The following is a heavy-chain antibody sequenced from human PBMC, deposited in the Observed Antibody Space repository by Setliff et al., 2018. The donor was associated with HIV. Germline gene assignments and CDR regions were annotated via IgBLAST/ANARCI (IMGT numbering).Heavy chain of an antibody. Sequence: LSLTCAVSGYSISSGYYWGWIRQPPGKGLEWIGSFYRSGNTYYNPSLNSRATVSVDTSKNQLSLKLTSVTAADTAVYYCATYADRESNRFDPWGQGILVTVSS. D-gene: IGHD3-10*01. V-gene: IGHV4-38-2*01. CDR1: GYSISSGYY. J-gene: IGHJ5*02. CDR3: ATYADRESNRFDP. CDR2: FYRSGNT.